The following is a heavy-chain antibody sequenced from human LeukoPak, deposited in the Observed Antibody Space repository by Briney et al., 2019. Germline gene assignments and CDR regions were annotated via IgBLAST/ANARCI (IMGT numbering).Heavy chain of an antibody. D-gene: IGHD3-22*01. Sequence: SETLSLTCAVYGGSFSGYYWSWIRQPPGKGLEWIGEINHSGSTNYNPSLKSRVTISVDTSKNQFSLKLSSVTAADTAVYYCARAPNGYYPLDYWGQGTLVTVSS. V-gene: IGHV4-34*01. CDR1: GGSFSGYY. CDR3: ARAPNGYYPLDY. J-gene: IGHJ4*02. CDR2: INHSGST.